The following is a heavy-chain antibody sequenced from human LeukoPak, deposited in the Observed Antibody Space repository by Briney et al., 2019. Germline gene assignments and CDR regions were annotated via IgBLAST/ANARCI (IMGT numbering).Heavy chain of an antibody. CDR3: AREVRIAAAGTGDNWFDP. Sequence: SETLSLTCTVSGGSISSYYWSWIRQPPGEGLEWIGYIYYSGSTNYNPSLKSRVTISVDTSKNQFSLKLSSVTAADTAVYYCAREVRIAAAGTGDNWFDPWGQGTLVTVSS. CDR1: GGSISSYY. J-gene: IGHJ5*02. CDR2: IYYSGST. V-gene: IGHV4-59*01. D-gene: IGHD6-13*01.